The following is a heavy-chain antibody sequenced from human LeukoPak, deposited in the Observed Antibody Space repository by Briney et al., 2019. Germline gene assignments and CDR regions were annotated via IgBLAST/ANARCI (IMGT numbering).Heavy chain of an antibody. D-gene: IGHD2-2*01. V-gene: IGHV3-74*01. CDR2: VNSDGGST. CDR3: ARPQDPSTATFLQVEN. Sequence: PGGSLRLSCAASGFSLSSYWMHWVRQAPGKGLVWVSRVNSDGGSTNYADSVKGRFTISRDNAKNTLYLQMNSLRAEDTAVYYCARPQDPSTATFLQVENWGQGTLVTVSS. CDR1: GFSLSSYW. J-gene: IGHJ4*02.